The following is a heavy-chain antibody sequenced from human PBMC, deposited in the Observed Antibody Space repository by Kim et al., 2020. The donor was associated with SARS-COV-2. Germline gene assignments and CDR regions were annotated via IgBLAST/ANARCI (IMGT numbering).Heavy chain of an antibody. D-gene: IGHD2-21*02. CDR3: ARDPQVVVTAAGYFDY. CDR1: GFTFSSYA. J-gene: IGHJ4*03. V-gene: IGHV3-30*04. Sequence: GGSLRPSCAASGFTFSSYAMHWVRQAPGKGLEWVAVISYDGSNKYYADSVKGRFTISRDNSKNTLYLQMNSLRAEDTAVYYCARDPQVVVTAAGYFDYWG. CDR2: ISYDGSNK.